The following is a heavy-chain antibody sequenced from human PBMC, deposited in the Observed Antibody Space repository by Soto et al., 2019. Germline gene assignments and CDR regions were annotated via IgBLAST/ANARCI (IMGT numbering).Heavy chain of an antibody. CDR2: ISSSSSYI. J-gene: IGHJ3*02. CDR1: GFTFSSYS. D-gene: IGHD2-21*02. V-gene: IGHV3-21*01. CDR3: ARDRYCGGDCYSSDAFDI. Sequence: EVQLVESGGGLVKPGGSLRLSCAASGFTFSSYSMNWVRQAPGKGLEWVSSISSSSSYIYYADSVKGRFTISRDNAKNSLYLQMNSLRAEDTAVYYCARDRYCGGDCYSSDAFDIWGQGTMVTVSS.